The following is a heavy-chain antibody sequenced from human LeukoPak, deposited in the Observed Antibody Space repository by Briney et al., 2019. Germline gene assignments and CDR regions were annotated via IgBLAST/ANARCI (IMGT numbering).Heavy chain of an antibody. V-gene: IGHV3-7*04. CDR2: IKQDGSEK. J-gene: IGHJ4*02. CDR3: ARDPRNMIVAI. Sequence: PGGSLRLSCAASGFTFSNYEMNWVRQAPGKGLEWVANIKQDGSEKYYVDSVKGRFTISRDNAKNSLYLQMNSLRAEDTAVYYCARDPRNMIVAIWGQGTLVTVSS. CDR1: GFTFSNYE. D-gene: IGHD3-22*01.